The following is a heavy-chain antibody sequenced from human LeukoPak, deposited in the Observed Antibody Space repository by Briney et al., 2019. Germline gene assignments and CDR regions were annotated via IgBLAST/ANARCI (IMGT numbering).Heavy chain of an antibody. J-gene: IGHJ4*02. Sequence: PGGSLRLSCAASGFTFSTYWMHWVRQDPGKGLVWVSRISSDASITSYADPVEGRFTISRDNAKNTLYLQMNSLRAEDTALYYCATSARTYLGSSLDYWGQGTLVTVSS. CDR1: GFTFSTYW. CDR2: ISSDASIT. CDR3: ATSARTYLGSSLDY. V-gene: IGHV3-74*01. D-gene: IGHD2-15*01.